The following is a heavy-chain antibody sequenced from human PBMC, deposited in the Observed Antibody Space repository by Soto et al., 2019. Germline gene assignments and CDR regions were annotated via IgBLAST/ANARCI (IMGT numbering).Heavy chain of an antibody. CDR2: IIPIFGTA. V-gene: IGHV1-69*06. CDR1: GGTFSSYA. Sequence: VASVKVSCKASGGTFSSYAISWVRQAPGQGLEWMGGIIPIFGTANYAQKFQGRVTITADKSTSTAYTELSSLRSEDTAVYYCARNQEPAAIHPAYYYYGMDVWGQGTTVTVSS. D-gene: IGHD2-2*02. J-gene: IGHJ6*02. CDR3: ARNQEPAAIHPAYYYYGMDV.